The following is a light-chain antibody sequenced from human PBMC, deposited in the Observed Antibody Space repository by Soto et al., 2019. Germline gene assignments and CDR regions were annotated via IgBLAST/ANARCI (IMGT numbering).Light chain of an antibody. CDR1: SSDVGSYNR. CDR3: SSYTSSSTFV. V-gene: IGLV2-18*02. Sequence: ALTQPPSVSGSPGQSVTISCTGTSSDVGSYNRVSWYQQPPGTAPKLMIYEVSNRPSGVPDRFSGSKSGNTASLTISGLQAEDEADYYCSSYTSSSTFVFGTGTKVTVL. CDR2: EVS. J-gene: IGLJ1*01.